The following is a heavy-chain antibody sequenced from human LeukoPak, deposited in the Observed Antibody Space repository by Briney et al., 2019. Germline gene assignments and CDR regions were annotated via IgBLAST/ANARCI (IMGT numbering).Heavy chain of an antibody. D-gene: IGHD2-15*01. CDR3: AKTGAGYSDMHFDY. CDR2: ISYDGSNK. Sequence: GGSLRLSCAASGFTFSSYGMHWLRQAPGKGLEWVAVISYDGSNKYYADSVKGRFTISRDNSKNTLYLQMNSLRAEDTAVYYCAKTGAGYSDMHFDYWGQGTLVTVSS. J-gene: IGHJ4*02. CDR1: GFTFSSYG. V-gene: IGHV3-30*18.